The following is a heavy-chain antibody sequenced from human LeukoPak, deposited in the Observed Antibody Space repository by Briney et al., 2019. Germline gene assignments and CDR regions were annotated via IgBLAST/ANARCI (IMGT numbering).Heavy chain of an antibody. J-gene: IGHJ4*02. CDR3: ASDGSGNDVHSGFSY. Sequence: GGSLRLSCSPSGFIVKSSYMSWVRQTPGKGLEWVSLVYGESNTYYADSVKGRFTISRDRARDILNLQMDNLRPEDTAVYFCASDGSGNDVHSGFSYWGQGTLVTVSS. D-gene: IGHD3-22*01. CDR1: GFIVKSSY. CDR2: VYGESNT. V-gene: IGHV3-66*01.